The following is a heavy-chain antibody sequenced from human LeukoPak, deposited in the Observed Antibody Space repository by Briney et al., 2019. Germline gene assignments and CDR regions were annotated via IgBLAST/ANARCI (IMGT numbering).Heavy chain of an antibody. CDR3: ARLDYGDPYYFDY. CDR1: GGSISSSSYY. D-gene: IGHD4-17*01. Sequence: PETLSLTCTVSGGSISSSSYYWGWIRQPPGKGLEWIGSIYYSGSTYYNPSLKSRVTISVDTSKNQFSLKLSSVTAADTAVYYCARLDYGDPYYFDYWGQGTLVTVSS. J-gene: IGHJ4*02. V-gene: IGHV4-39*01. CDR2: IYYSGST.